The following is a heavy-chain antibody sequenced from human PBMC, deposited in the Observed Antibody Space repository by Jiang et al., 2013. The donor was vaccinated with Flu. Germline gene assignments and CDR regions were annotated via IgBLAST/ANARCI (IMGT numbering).Heavy chain of an antibody. V-gene: IGHV1-69*06. CDR3: ARADMTRTNFPYYQNMDV. D-gene: IGHD2-8*01. Sequence: EVKKPGSSVRVSCKAYGGTFTTFVFSWVRQAPGQGLEWMGGFTPILGSSHYAPSFQGRVTITADKTTTTIYLDLRSLRSEDTAVYYCARADMTRTNFPYYQNMDVWGEGTTVTVSS. CDR2: FTPILGSS. J-gene: IGHJ6*03. CDR1: GGTFTTFV.